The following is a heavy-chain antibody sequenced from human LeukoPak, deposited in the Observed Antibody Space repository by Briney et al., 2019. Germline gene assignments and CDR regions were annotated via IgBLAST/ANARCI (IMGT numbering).Heavy chain of an antibody. D-gene: IGHD1-1*01. CDR1: GGSITNYY. CDR3: ARATTYYYGTDV. J-gene: IGHJ6*02. Sequence: SETLSLTCTVSGGSITNYYWIWIRQPPGKGLEWIGYIYYSGSTNYNPSLKSRVTMSVDTSMNQFSLELTSVTPADTAVYYCARATTYYYGTDVWGQGTTVTVSS. CDR2: IYYSGST. V-gene: IGHV4-59*01.